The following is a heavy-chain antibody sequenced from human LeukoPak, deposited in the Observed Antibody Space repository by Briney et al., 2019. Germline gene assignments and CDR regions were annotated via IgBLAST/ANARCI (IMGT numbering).Heavy chain of an antibody. J-gene: IGHJ6*02. CDR3: AREDPQTTVPEGLDV. Sequence: PSETLSLTCAVYGGSIGSYYWSWLRQPPGRGLEWIGYIYYGGTTNYNPSLKSRVTISVDTSKNQFSLKLTSVTAADTAIYYCAREDPQTTVPEGLDVWGQGTTVTVSS. D-gene: IGHD4-17*01. V-gene: IGHV4-59*01. CDR1: GGSIGSYY. CDR2: IYYGGTT.